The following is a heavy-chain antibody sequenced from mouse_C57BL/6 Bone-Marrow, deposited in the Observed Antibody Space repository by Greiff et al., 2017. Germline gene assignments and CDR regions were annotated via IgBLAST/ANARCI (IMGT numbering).Heavy chain of an antibody. CDR1: GYTFTSYW. D-gene: IGHD2-1*01. CDR2: IDPSDSET. CDR3: AREGGNSYWYFDV. J-gene: IGHJ1*03. Sequence: QVQLQQPGAELVRPGSSVKLSCKASGYTFTSYWMHWVKQRPIQGLEWIGNIDPSDSETHYNQKFKDKATLTVDKSSSTAYMQRSSLTSEESAVDYWAREGGNSYWYFDVWGTGTTVTVSS. V-gene: IGHV1-52*01.